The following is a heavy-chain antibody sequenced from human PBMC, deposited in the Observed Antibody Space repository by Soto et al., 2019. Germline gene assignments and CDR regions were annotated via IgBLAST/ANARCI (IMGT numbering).Heavy chain of an antibody. D-gene: IGHD2-2*01. J-gene: IGHJ6*02. CDR3: ARMQEVTVVVPAASLFYYGMDV. CDR1: GGSISSSSYY. CDR2: IYYSGST. Sequence: QLQLQESGPGLVKPSETLSLTCTVSGGSISSSSYYWGWIRQPPGKGLEWIGSIYYSGSTYYNPSLKSRVTISVDTSKNQFSLKLSSVTAADTAVYYCARMQEVTVVVPAASLFYYGMDVWGQGTTVTVSS. V-gene: IGHV4-39*01.